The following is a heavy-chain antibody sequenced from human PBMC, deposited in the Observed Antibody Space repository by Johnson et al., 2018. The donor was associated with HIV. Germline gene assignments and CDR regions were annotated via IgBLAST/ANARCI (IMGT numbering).Heavy chain of an antibody. CDR1: AFSFSNYP. D-gene: IGHD6-19*01. Sequence: VQLVESGGGVVQPGRSLRLSCAASAFSFSNYPMHWVRQAPGKGLEWVAVISYDGSNKYYTDSVKGRFTISRDNSKNTRYLQMNSLRAEDTAVYYCARVQWLILDAFDIWGQGTMVTVSS. V-gene: IGHV3-30*04. CDR2: ISYDGSNK. CDR3: ARVQWLILDAFDI. J-gene: IGHJ3*02.